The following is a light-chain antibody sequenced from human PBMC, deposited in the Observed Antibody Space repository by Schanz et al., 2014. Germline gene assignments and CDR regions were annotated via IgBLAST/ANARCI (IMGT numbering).Light chain of an antibody. CDR1: SSDVGVYNY. Sequence: QSALTQPASVSGSPGQSITISCTGTSSDVGVYNYVSWYQQLPGKAPKLMIYDASNRPSGVSNRFSGSKSAYTASLTISGLQAEDEADYYCSSYTSSSTLLYVFGTGTKLTVL. CDR3: SSYTSSSTLLYV. J-gene: IGLJ1*01. CDR2: DAS. V-gene: IGLV2-14*03.